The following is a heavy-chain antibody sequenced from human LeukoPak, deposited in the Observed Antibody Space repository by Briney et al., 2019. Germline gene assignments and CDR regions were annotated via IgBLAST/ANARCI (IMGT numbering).Heavy chain of an antibody. J-gene: IGHJ4*02. D-gene: IGHD3-9*01. CDR3: ARGGLTGDRYFDY. CDR1: GGSFSGYY. Sequence: SETLSLTCAVYGGSFSGYYWSWIRQPPGKGLEWIGEINHSGSTNYNPSVKSRVTISVDTSKNQFSLKLSSVTAADTAVYYCARGGLTGDRYFDYWGQGTLSPSPQ. V-gene: IGHV4-34*01. CDR2: INHSGST.